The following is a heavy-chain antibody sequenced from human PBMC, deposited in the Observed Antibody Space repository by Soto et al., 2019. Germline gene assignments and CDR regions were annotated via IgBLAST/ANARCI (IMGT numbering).Heavy chain of an antibody. J-gene: IGHJ4*02. V-gene: IGHV3-48*02. CDR2: ITSDTATI. D-gene: IGHD6-19*01. CDR3: AGSVAGHFDY. CDR1: GFTFNIYS. Sequence: EVQLVESGGGLVQPGGSLRISCAASGFTFNIYSMNWVRQAPGKGLEWVSYITSDTATIHYADSVRGRFTISRDNAKNSLYLQMNSLRDEDTAAYYCAGSVAGHFDYWGQGTLVAVSS.